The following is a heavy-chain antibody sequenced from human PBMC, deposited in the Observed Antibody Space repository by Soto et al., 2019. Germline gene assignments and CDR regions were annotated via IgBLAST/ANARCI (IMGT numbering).Heavy chain of an antibody. CDR2: IIPIFGTP. CDR3: ARDRDVYGSGNYHNRIDF. Sequence: QVQLVQSGAEVKKPGSSVKVSGKASGGIFSTYAISWLRQAPGQGLEWMGGIIPIFGTPNYAQRFQGRVTITADESTSTAYMELSRLRSEDTAVYYCARDRDVYGSGNYHNRIDFWGQGTLVTVSS. J-gene: IGHJ4*02. V-gene: IGHV1-69*01. D-gene: IGHD3-10*01. CDR1: GGIFSTYA.